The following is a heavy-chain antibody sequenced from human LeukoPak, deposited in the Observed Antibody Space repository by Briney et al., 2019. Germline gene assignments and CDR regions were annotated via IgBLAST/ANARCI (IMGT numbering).Heavy chain of an antibody. Sequence: SETLSLTCTVSGGSISSHYWSWIRQPPGKGLEWIGYIYYSGSTNYNPSLKSRVTISVDTSKNQFSLKLSSVTAADTAVYYCARAPGDSSGLVRFDPWGQGPLVTVSS. V-gene: IGHV4-59*11. CDR3: ARAPGDSSGLVRFDP. CDR2: IYYSGST. J-gene: IGHJ5*02. CDR1: GGSISSHY. D-gene: IGHD3-22*01.